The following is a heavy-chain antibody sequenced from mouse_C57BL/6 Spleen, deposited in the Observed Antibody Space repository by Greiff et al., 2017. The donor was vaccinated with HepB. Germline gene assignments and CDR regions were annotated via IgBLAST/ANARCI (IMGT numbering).Heavy chain of an antibody. CDR1: GFTFSSYA. V-gene: IGHV5-4*03. D-gene: IGHD2-10*02. CDR3: ARKGYGNSYFDY. CDR2: ISDGGSYT. J-gene: IGHJ2*01. Sequence: EVKLEESGGGLVKPGGSLKLSCAASGFTFSSYAMSWVRQTPEKRLEWVATISDGGSYTYYPDNVKGRFTISRDNAKNNLYLQMSHLKSEDTAMYYCARKGYGNSYFDYWGQGTTLTVSS.